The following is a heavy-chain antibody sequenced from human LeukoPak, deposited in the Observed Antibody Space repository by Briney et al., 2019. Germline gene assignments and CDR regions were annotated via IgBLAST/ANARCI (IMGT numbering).Heavy chain of an antibody. D-gene: IGHD3-22*01. CDR1: GGTFSSYA. Sequence: GASVKVSCKASGGTFSSYAVSWVRQAPGQGLEWMGRIIPILGIANYAQKFQGRVTITADKSTSTAYMELSSPRSEDTAVYYCARPRTYYYDSSGYYYYWGQGTLVTVSS. J-gene: IGHJ4*02. CDR3: ARPRTYYYDSSGYYYY. V-gene: IGHV1-69*04. CDR2: IIPILGIA.